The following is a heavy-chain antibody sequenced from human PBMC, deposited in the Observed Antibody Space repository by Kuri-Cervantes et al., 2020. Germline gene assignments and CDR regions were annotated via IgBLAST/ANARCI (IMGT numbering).Heavy chain of an antibody. J-gene: IGHJ4*02. D-gene: IGHD6-19*01. CDR2: IYYSGST. Sequence: GSLRLSCTVSGGSVSSGSYHWSWIRQPPGKGLEWIGYIYYSGSTNYNPSLKSRVTISVDTSKNQFSLKLSSVTAADTAVYYCARAEYSSGWYVYFDYWGQGTLVTVSS. CDR1: GGSVSSGSYH. CDR3: ARAEYSSGWYVYFDY. V-gene: IGHV4-61*01.